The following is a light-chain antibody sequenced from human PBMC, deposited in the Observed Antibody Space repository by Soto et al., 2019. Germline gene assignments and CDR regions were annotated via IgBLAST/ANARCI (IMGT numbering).Light chain of an antibody. V-gene: IGKV3-15*01. CDR3: QQYNNWPPWT. CDR1: QSVRNN. Sequence: EIVMTQSPATLSVSPGERATLSCRASQSVRNNLAWYQQKPGQAPRLLIYGASTRATGIPVRFSGSGSGTEFTLTISSLQSEEFAVYYCQQYNNWPPWTFGQGTKVEIK. CDR2: GAS. J-gene: IGKJ1*01.